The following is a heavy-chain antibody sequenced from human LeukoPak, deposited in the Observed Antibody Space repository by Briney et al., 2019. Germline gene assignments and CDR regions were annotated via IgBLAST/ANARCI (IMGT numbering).Heavy chain of an antibody. J-gene: IGHJ5*02. Sequence: SETLSLTCTVSGGSISSHYWSWIRQPPGKGLEWIGYIYYSGSTNYNPSLKSRVTISVDTSKNQFSLKLSSVTAADTAVYYCARGSSGWYVGDWFDPWGQGTLGTVSS. CDR1: GGSISSHY. D-gene: IGHD6-19*01. CDR2: IYYSGST. V-gene: IGHV4-59*11. CDR3: ARGSSGWYVGDWFDP.